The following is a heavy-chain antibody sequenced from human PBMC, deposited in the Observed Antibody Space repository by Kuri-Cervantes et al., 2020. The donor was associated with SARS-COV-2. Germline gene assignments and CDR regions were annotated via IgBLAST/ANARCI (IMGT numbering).Heavy chain of an antibody. D-gene: IGHD3-3*01. CDR3: TRYDFWSGYYMDV. V-gene: IGHV3-73*01. CDR2: VRGKANNYAT. Sequence: GESLKISCEVSGFLFSASAIHWVRQGSGKGLEWVGRVRGKANNYATAYAASVKGRFTISRDDSKNMAYLQMNSLETEDTAVYYCTRYDFWSGYYMDVWGKGTTVTVSS. J-gene: IGHJ6*03. CDR1: GFLFSASA.